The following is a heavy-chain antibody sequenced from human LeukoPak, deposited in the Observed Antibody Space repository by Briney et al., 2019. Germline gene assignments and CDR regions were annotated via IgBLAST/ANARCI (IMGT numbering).Heavy chain of an antibody. D-gene: IGHD3-3*01. Sequence: PSETLSLTCTVSGGSIRSGDYSWNWIRQHPGKGLEWIGYIYYSGSTYYNPSLTSRVTMSVDTSKNQFSLKLSSVTAADTAIYYCARERVGVVIEGSRAVGPVRWSWEPDYYYYGMDVWGQGTTVTVSS. V-gene: IGHV4-31*03. CDR1: GGSIRSGDYS. CDR2: IYYSGST. CDR3: ARERVGVVIEGSRAVGPVRWSWEPDYYYYGMDV. J-gene: IGHJ6*02.